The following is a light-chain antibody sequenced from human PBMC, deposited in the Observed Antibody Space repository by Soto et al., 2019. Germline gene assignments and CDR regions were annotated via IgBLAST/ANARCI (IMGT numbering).Light chain of an antibody. V-gene: IGKV3-11*01. CDR2: DAA. CDR3: QQRSNWPWT. Sequence: EIVLTQSPATLSLSPGERATLSCRASQSVSNFLAWYQQKPGQAPRLLISDAANRATGIPGRFSGSGSGTAYSLTISSLEPEDLSLYYCQQRSNWPWTCGQGTKVEIK. J-gene: IGKJ1*01. CDR1: QSVSNF.